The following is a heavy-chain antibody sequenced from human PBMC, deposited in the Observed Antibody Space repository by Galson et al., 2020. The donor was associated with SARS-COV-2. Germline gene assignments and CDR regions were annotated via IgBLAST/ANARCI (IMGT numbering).Heavy chain of an antibody. CDR3: VMGYFFDH. Sequence: GGSLRLSCSASGFTFDDFAMHWVRQAPGKLPQYVSAISSNGDRTYYAASVKGRFTISRDNSKDTLHLQLTSLRVEDTGIYYCVMGYFFDHWGPGTAVIVSS. V-gene: IGHV3-64D*06. J-gene: IGHJ4*02. D-gene: IGHD3-22*01. CDR1: GFTFDDFA. CDR2: ISSNGDRT.